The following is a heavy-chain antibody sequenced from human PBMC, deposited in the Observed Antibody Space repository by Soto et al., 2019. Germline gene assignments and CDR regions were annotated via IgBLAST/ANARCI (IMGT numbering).Heavy chain of an antibody. CDR3: ARHMRLGLEHYYYGMDV. D-gene: IGHD3-16*01. CDR1: GYSFTSYW. CDR2: IYPGDSDT. V-gene: IGHV5-51*01. J-gene: IGHJ6*02. Sequence: PGESLKISCKGSGYSFTSYWIGWVRQMPGKGLEWMGIIYPGDSDTRYSPSFQGQVTISADKSISTAYLQWSSLKASDTAMYYCARHMRLGLEHYYYGMDVWGQGTTVTVS.